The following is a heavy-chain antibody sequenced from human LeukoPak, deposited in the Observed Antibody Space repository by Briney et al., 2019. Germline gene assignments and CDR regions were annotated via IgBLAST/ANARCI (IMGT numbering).Heavy chain of an antibody. CDR2: IGTYTGNR. V-gene: IGHV1-18*01. CDR3: ARDGGVTTTPDY. J-gene: IGHJ4*02. Sequence: GASVKVSCKASGYTFTSLGINWVRQAPGQGLEWMGWIGTYTGNRNFAQKFQGRVTLTTDTSTSTVFMELRGLTSDDTAVYYCARDGGVTTTPDYWGQETLVTVSS. D-gene: IGHD4-17*01. CDR1: GYTFTSLG.